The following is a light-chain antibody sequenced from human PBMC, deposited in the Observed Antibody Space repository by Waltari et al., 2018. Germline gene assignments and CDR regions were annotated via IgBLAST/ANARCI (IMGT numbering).Light chain of an antibody. Sequence: QSALTQPASVSGSPGQSIIISCTGTSSDVGDDKYVSWYQQHPGKAPKLMIYDVSNRPAGVSDRFSGSKSGNTASLTISGLQADDEAAYYCSSYTTTSTVLFVGGTELTVL. V-gene: IGLV2-14*03. CDR3: SSYTTTSTVL. CDR1: SSDVGDDKY. CDR2: DVS. J-gene: IGLJ2*01.